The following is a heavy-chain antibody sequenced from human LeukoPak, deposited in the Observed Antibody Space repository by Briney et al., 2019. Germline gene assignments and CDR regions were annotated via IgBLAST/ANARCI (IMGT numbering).Heavy chain of an antibody. V-gene: IGHV3-30*18. CDR1: GFTFSSYG. Sequence: GGSLRLSCAASGFTFSSYGMHWVRQAPGKGLEWVAVISYDGSNKYYADSVKGRSTISRDNSKNTLYLQMNSLRAEDTAVYYCAKGKQKGAKGAAFDIWGQGTMVTVSS. CDR3: AKGKQKGAKGAAFDI. D-gene: IGHD1-26*01. J-gene: IGHJ3*02. CDR2: ISYDGSNK.